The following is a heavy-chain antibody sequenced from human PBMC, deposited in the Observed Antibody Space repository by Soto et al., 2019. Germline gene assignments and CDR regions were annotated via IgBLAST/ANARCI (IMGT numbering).Heavy chain of an antibody. Sequence: TSETLSLTCTVPGGSISSGGYYWSWIRQHPGKGLEWIGYIYYSGSTYYNPSLKSRVTISVDTSKNQFSLKLSSVTAADTAVYYCGGIQGDLGWFDPWGQGTLVTVSS. V-gene: IGHV4-31*03. CDR3: GGIQGDLGWFDP. CDR2: IYYSGST. CDR1: GGSISSGGYY. J-gene: IGHJ5*02. D-gene: IGHD5-18*01.